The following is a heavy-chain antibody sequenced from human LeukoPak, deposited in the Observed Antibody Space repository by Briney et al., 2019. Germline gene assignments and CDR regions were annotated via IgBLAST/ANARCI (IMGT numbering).Heavy chain of an antibody. J-gene: IGHJ4*02. CDR1: GFTFSSYA. CDR3: AKVHPHRLGATTHFDY. D-gene: IGHD1-26*01. CDR2: ISGSGGST. V-gene: IGHV3-23*01. Sequence: RTGGSLRLSCAASGFTFSSYAMSWVRQAPGKGLEWVSAISGSGGSTYYADSVKGRFTISRDNSKNTLYLQMNSLRAEDTAVYYCAKVHPHRLGATTHFDYWGQGTLVTVSS.